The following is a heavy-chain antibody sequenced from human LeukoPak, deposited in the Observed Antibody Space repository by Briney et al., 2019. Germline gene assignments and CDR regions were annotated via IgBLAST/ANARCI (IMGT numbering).Heavy chain of an antibody. V-gene: IGHV1-2*02. Sequence: ASVKVSCKTSGCVFTGYYIHWVRQAPGQGLEWMGWINPKNGDTKYSQNFQGRVTLTRVTSISTVYMELSRPRYDDTAVYYCARDLWYGESHFDFWGQGTLVTVSS. J-gene: IGHJ4*02. CDR3: ARDLWYGESHFDF. D-gene: IGHD3-10*01. CDR2: INPKNGDT. CDR1: GCVFTGYY.